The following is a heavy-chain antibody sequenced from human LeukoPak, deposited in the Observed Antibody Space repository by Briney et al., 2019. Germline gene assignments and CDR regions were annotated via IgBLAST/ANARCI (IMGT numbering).Heavy chain of an antibody. V-gene: IGHV5-51*01. CDR3: AREGKDGFRVIDS. CDR2: IYPGDSDT. D-gene: IGHD4-23*01. Sequence: GESLKISCKGSGYTFTSYWIGWVRQMSGKGLEWMGIIYPGDSDTRYSPSFQGQVTISADKSISTAYLHWSSLEASDTAMYYCAREGKDGFRVIDSWGQGTLVTVSS. CDR1: GYTFTSYW. J-gene: IGHJ4*02.